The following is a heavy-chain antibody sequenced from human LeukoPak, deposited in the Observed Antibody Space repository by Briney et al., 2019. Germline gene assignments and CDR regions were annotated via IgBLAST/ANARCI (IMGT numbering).Heavy chain of an antibody. CDR3: AKYCSGGSCYGLDV. V-gene: IGHV3-30*18. CDR2: ISYDGSNK. D-gene: IGHD2-15*01. J-gene: IGHJ6*02. Sequence: GGSLRLSCAASGSTFSNYGMHWVRQAPGKGLEWVAVISYDGSNKYYVDSVKGRFTISRDNSKNTLYLQMNRPRAEDTAVYYCAKYCSGGSCYGLDVWGQGTTVTVSS. CDR1: GSTFSNYG.